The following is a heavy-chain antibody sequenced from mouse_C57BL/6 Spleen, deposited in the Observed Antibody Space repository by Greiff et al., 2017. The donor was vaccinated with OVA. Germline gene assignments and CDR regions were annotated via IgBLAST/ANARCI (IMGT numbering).Heavy chain of an antibody. V-gene: IGHV6-6*01. CDR2: IRNKANNHAT. CDR3: TRSYDYDGNWYFEV. Sequence: EVQGVESGGGLVQPGGSMKLSCAASGFTFSDAWMDWVRPSPEKGLEWVAEIRNKANNHATYYAGSVKGRFTISRDDSKSRVYLQMNSLRAEDTGIYYCTRSYDYDGNWYFEVWGTGTTVTVSS. CDR1: GFTFSDAW. D-gene: IGHD2-4*01. J-gene: IGHJ1*03.